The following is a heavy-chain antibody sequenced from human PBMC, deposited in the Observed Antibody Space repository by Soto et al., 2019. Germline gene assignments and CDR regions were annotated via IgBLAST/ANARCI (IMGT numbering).Heavy chain of an antibody. CDR2: MNPNNGDT. CDR1: GYTFTSYD. D-gene: IGHD3-10*01. V-gene: IGHV1-8*01. CDR3: ARVRGRQYYALGSYAFFDY. Sequence: QVQLVQSGAEVKKPGASVKVSCKTSGYTFTSYDINWVRQATGQGLEWMAWMNPNNGDTGYAPKFQGRVTLTKNTSISTAYMELSSLTSEDTAVYYCARVRGRQYYALGSYAFFDYWGQGTLVTVSS. J-gene: IGHJ4*02.